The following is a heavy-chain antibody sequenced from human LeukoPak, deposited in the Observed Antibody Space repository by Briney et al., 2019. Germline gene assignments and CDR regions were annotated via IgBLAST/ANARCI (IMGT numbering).Heavy chain of an antibody. Sequence: PGGSLRLSCAASGFTLSDYYMSWIRQAPGKGLEWVSYISSSGSTIHYADSVKGRFTISRDNAKNSLYLQMNSLRAEDTAVYYCARGAESYSSSWADYWGQGTLVTVSS. D-gene: IGHD6-13*01. CDR1: GFTLSDYY. CDR2: ISSSGSTI. CDR3: ARGAESYSSSWADY. J-gene: IGHJ4*02. V-gene: IGHV3-11*01.